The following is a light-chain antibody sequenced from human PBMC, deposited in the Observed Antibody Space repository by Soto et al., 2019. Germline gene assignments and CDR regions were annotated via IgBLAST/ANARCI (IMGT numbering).Light chain of an antibody. CDR2: GAS. Sequence: EIVLTQSPGTLSLSPGESATLSCRASQSVDNNYVAWYQQKPGQAPTLLIHGASYRAAGIPDRFSGSGSGTDFTLTISRLEPEDFAVFHCQQYGNSPYTFGQGTKLEI. CDR1: QSVDNNY. J-gene: IGKJ2*01. V-gene: IGKV3-20*01. CDR3: QQYGNSPYT.